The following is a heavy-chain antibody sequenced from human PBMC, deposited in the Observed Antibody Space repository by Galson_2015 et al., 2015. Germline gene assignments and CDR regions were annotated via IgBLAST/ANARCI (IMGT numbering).Heavy chain of an antibody. CDR1: GFTFSSYW. Sequence: SLRLSCAASGFTFSSYWMSWVRQAPGKGLEWVANIKQDGSEKYYVDSVKGRFTISRDNAKNSLYLQMNSLRAEDTAVYYCARDGFRMVGRESRRVSPFDYWGQGTLVTVSS. V-gene: IGHV3-7*03. CDR2: IKQDGSEK. J-gene: IGHJ4*02. D-gene: IGHD1-26*01. CDR3: ARDGFRMVGRESRRVSPFDY.